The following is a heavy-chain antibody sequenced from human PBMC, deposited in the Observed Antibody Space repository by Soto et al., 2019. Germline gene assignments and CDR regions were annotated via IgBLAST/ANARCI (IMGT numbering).Heavy chain of an antibody. CDR2: IIPIFGTA. Sequence: QVQLVQSGAEVKKPGSSVKVSCKASGGTFSSYAISWVRQAPGQGLEWMGGIIPIFGTANYAQKFQGRVTITADESTSIAYMELSSLRSEDTGVYYCAVIDCSGGSCYVLGYYYYGMDVWGQGTTVTVSS. CDR3: AVIDCSGGSCYVLGYYYYGMDV. V-gene: IGHV1-69*01. J-gene: IGHJ6*02. CDR1: GGTFSSYA. D-gene: IGHD2-15*01.